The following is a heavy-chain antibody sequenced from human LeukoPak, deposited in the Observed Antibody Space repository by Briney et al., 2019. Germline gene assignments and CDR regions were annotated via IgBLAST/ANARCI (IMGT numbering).Heavy chain of an antibody. D-gene: IGHD5-24*01. J-gene: IGHJ6*03. CDR1: GGTFSSYA. V-gene: IGHV1-69*13. CDR3: ARGWLRRYYYYYMDV. Sequence: GASVKVSCKASGGTFSSYANSWVRQAPGQGLEWMGGIIPIFGTANYAQKFQGRVTITADESTSTAYMELSSLRSEDTAVYYCARGWLRRYYYYYMDVWGKGTTVTVSS. CDR2: IIPIFGTA.